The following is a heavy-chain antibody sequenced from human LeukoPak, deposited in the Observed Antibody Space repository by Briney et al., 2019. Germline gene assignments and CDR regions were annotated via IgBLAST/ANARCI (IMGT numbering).Heavy chain of an antibody. CDR1: GITFTSYA. J-gene: IGHJ4*02. D-gene: IGHD3-9*01. CDR3: AKGWYYDVLTGYPGYYFDY. CDR2: ISGSGGRK. Sequence: PGGSLRLSCAASGITFTSYAMSWVRQAPGKGLEWVSTISGSGGRKNYAESVKGRFTISRDNSKNTVYLQMNSLRADDTALYYCAKGWYYDVLTGYPGYYFDYWAREPWSPSPQ. V-gene: IGHV3-23*01.